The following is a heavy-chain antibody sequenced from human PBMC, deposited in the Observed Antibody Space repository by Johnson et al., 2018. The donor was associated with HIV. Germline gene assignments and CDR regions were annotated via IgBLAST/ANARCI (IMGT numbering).Heavy chain of an antibody. J-gene: IGHJ3*02. CDR1: GFTFSSYG. Sequence: QMLLVESGGGVVQPGGSLRLSCAASGFTFSSYGMHWVRQAPGKGLEWVAVISYDGSNKYYADSVKGRFTISRDNSKNTLYLQMNSLRAEDTAVYHCAREGAWEVRPGAFDIWGQGTTVTVSS. CDR3: AREGAWEVRPGAFDI. V-gene: IGHV3-30*19. CDR2: ISYDGSNK. D-gene: IGHD1-26*01.